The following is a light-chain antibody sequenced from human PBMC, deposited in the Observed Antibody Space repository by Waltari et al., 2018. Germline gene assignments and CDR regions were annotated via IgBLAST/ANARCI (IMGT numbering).Light chain of an antibody. V-gene: IGLV6-57*01. CDR1: SGSIASNY. Sequence: NFMLTQPHSVSESPGKTVTISCTRRSGSIASNYVQGYQQRPGSSPTTVIYEDNQRPSGVPDRFSGSIDSSSNSASLTISGLKTEDEADYYCQSYDSSNVVFGGGTKLTVL. CDR2: EDN. CDR3: QSYDSSNVV. J-gene: IGLJ2*01.